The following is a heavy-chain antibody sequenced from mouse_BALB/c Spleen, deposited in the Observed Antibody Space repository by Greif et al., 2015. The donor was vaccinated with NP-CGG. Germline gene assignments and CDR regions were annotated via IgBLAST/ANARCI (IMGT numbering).Heavy chain of an antibody. Sequence: QVQLKESEPELVKPGASVRIPCKASGYTFTSYYIHWVRQRPGQGLEWIGWIFPGTVNTKYNEKFKGKATLTADKSSSTAYMQLSSLTSEDSAVYFCTRDAMDYWGQGTSVTVSS. CDR1: GYTFTSYY. CDR3: TRDAMDY. J-gene: IGHJ4*01. CDR2: IFPGTVNT. V-gene: IGHV1S56*01.